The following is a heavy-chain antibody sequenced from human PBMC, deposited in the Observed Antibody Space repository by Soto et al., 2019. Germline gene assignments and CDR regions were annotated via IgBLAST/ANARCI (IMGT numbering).Heavy chain of an antibody. CDR2: ISYDGSNK. CDR3: AKEGSAAFDI. CDR1: GFTFSSFA. Sequence: QVQLVESGGGVVQPGRSLRLSCAASGFTFSSFAMHWVRQAPGKGLEWVAFISYDGSNKYYADSVKGRFTISRDNSKNTLYLQVNSLRADDTAVYYCAKEGSAAFDIWGQGTMVTVSS. J-gene: IGHJ3*02. V-gene: IGHV3-30*18.